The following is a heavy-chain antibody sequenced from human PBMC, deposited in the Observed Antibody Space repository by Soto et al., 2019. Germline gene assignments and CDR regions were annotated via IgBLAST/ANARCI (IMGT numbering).Heavy chain of an antibody. CDR2: IIPIFGTA. Sequence: SVKVSCKASGGTFSSYAISWVRQAPGQGLEWMGGIIPIFGTANYAQKFQGRVTITADESTSTAYMELSSLRSEDTAVYYCAGGGAYYYGLGSSYYYYGIDVWG. J-gene: IGHJ6*02. V-gene: IGHV1-69*13. CDR1: GGTFSSYA. CDR3: AGGGAYYYGLGSSYYYYGIDV. D-gene: IGHD3-10*01.